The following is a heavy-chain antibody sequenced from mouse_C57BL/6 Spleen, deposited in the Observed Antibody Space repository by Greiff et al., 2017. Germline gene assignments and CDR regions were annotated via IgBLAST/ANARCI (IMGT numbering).Heavy chain of an antibody. Sequence: QVQLQQSGAELVRPGASVTLSCKASGYTFTDYEMHWVKQTPVHGLEWIGAIDPETGGTAYNQKFKGKAILTADKSSSTAYMELRSLTSEDSAVYYCTRGNYDAMDYCGQGTSVTVSS. CDR3: TRGNYDAMDY. CDR2: IDPETGGT. CDR1: GYTFTDYE. V-gene: IGHV1-15*01. D-gene: IGHD2-1*01. J-gene: IGHJ4*01.